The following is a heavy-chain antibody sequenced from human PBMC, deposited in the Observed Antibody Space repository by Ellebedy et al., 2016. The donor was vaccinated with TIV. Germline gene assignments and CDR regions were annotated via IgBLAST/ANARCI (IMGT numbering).Heavy chain of an antibody. Sequence: GGSLRLSCAASGFTFSDYIMHWVRQAPGKGLEWVTLISFDGSPKYYADSVNGRFTISRDNSKNTLFLQMNSLRAEDTAVYYCARQYCSSSSCYAVLDYWGQGTLVTVSS. V-gene: IGHV3-30*04. D-gene: IGHD2-2*01. CDR3: ARQYCSSSSCYAVLDY. J-gene: IGHJ4*02. CDR2: ISFDGSPK. CDR1: GFTFSDYI.